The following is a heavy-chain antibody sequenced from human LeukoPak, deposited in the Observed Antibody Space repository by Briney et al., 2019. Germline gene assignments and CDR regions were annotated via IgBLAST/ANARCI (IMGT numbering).Heavy chain of an antibody. V-gene: IGHV3-48*01. CDR3: ARGLLWVFDY. J-gene: IGHJ4*02. CDR1: GFTFSSYS. Sequence: GGSLRLSCAASGFTFSSYSMNWVRQAPGKGLEWVSYISSSSSSIIYADSVKGRFTLTRDNARNSMYLQMNSLRAEDTAVYYCARGLLWVFDYWGQGTLVTVSS. D-gene: IGHD2-21*01. CDR2: ISSSSSSI.